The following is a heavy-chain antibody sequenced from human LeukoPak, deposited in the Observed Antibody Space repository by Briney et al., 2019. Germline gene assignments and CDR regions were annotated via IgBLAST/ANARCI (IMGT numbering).Heavy chain of an antibody. V-gene: IGHV1-8*01. CDR1: GYTFTSYD. Sequence: GASVKVSCKASGYTFTSYDINWVRQATGQGLEWMGWMNPNSGNTGYAQKFQGRVTMTRNTSISTAYMELSNLRSEDTAVYYCARVGGYCSGGSCYPQRILDYWGQGTLVTVSS. J-gene: IGHJ4*02. CDR3: ARVGGYCSGGSCYPQRILDY. D-gene: IGHD2-15*01. CDR2: MNPNSGNT.